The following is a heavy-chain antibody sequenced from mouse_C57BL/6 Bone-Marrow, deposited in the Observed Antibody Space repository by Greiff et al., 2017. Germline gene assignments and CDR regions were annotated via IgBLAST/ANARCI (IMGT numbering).Heavy chain of an antibody. CDR3: ARDTTVVAAMDY. D-gene: IGHD1-1*01. J-gene: IGHJ4*01. V-gene: IGHV1-72*01. CDR1: GYTLPSYW. Sequence: VQLLQPGAVLVKPGASVKLSCKASGYTLPSYWMHWVKQRPGRGLEWIGRIDPNSGGTRYNEKFKGKATLTADKPSSTAYMQLSSLTSEDSAVYDCARDTTVVAAMDYWGQGTSVTVSS. CDR2: IDPNSGGT.